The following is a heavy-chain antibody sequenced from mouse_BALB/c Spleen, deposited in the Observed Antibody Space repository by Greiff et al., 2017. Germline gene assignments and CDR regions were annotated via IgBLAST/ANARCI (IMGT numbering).Heavy chain of an antibody. CDR1: GFTFSSYT. CDR3: ARQSSLYYFDY. CDR2: ISSGGSYT. Sequence: EVKVVESGGGLVKPGGSLKLSCAASGFTFSSYTMSWVRQTPEKRLEWVATISSGGSYTYYPDSVKGRFTISRDNAKNTLYLQMSSLKSEDTAMYYCARQSSLYYFDYWGQGTTLTVSS. J-gene: IGHJ2*01. D-gene: IGHD1-1*01. V-gene: IGHV5-6-4*01.